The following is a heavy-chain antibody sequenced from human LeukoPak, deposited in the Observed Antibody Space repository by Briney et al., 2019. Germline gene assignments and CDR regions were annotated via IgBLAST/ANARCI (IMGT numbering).Heavy chain of an antibody. V-gene: IGHV4-31*03. D-gene: IGHD3-9*01. J-gene: IGHJ4*02. CDR3: ARWDYDILTGYYFDY. CDR1: GGSISSGGYY. CDR2: IYYSGST. Sequence: SETLSLTCTVSGGSISSGGYYWSWIRQHPGKDLEWIVYIYYSGSTYYNPSLKSRVTISVDTSKNQFSLKLSSVTAADTAVYYCARWDYDILTGYYFDYWGQGTLVTVSS.